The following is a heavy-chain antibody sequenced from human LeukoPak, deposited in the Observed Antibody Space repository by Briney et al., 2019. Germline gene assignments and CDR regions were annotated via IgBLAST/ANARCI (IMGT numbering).Heavy chain of an antibody. Sequence: PGGSLRLSCAASGFNASSNYMSWVRQAPGKGLERVSVIYSGGSTYYADTVKGRFTISRDKSKNTLYLQMNSLRAEDTAVHYCARDYRDGYNLGFDYWGQGTLVTVSS. V-gene: IGHV3-53*01. CDR3: ARDYRDGYNLGFDY. D-gene: IGHD5-24*01. CDR1: GFNASSNY. J-gene: IGHJ4*02. CDR2: IYSGGST.